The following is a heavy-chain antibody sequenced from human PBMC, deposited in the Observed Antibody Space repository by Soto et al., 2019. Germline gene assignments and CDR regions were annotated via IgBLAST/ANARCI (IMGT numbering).Heavy chain of an antibody. V-gene: IGHV3-23*01. D-gene: IGHD2-2*01. CDR1: GFTFSSYA. Sequence: GGSLRLSCAASGFTFSSYAMSWVRQAPGKGLEWVSAISDSGGSTYYADSMKGRFTISRDNSKNTLYLQMNSLRAEDTAIYYCAKDLTSTSRTPELWGQGTLVTVSS. J-gene: IGHJ4*02. CDR3: AKDLTSTSRTPEL. CDR2: ISDSGGST.